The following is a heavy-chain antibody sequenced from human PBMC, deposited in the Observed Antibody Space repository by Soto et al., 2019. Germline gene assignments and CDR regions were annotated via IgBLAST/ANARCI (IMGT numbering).Heavy chain of an antibody. J-gene: IGHJ4*02. Sequence: GESLKISCKGSVDSFASHWVACVRQMPEKGLEWIGTIYPGDSDTKYSAAFRCHVTISADKSVSTAYLQWRSLEATDSAIYYCARYSGSYWHYLDFWGQGTLVTVSS. V-gene: IGHV5-51*01. CDR2: IYPGDSDT. CDR3: ARYSGSYWHYLDF. CDR1: VDSFASHW. D-gene: IGHD1-26*01.